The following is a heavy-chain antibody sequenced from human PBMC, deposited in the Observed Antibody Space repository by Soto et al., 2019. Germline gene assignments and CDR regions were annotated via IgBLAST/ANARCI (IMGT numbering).Heavy chain of an antibody. CDR3: ARRLPQSGNFQH. CDR2: ISSRGRYI. Sequence: PGGSLRLSFGGSGFTFRSYGMSWVRQAPGKGLEWVSSISSRGRYIYYADSVKGRLTITTDKAKKQLYLKRNSLRAEDTAVYYCARRLPQSGNFQHWGQG. D-gene: IGHD3-10*01. CDR1: GFTFRSYG. V-gene: IGHV3-21*01. J-gene: IGHJ1*01.